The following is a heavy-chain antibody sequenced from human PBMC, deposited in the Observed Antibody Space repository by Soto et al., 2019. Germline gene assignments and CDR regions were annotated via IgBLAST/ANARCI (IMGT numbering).Heavy chain of an antibody. D-gene: IGHD3-16*01. CDR1: GYNFIGQY. V-gene: IGHV1-8*01. J-gene: IGHJ5*02. Sequence: ASVKVSCKASGYNFIGQYIHWVRQATGQGLEWMGWMNPGSGDTGYAQKFQGRVTITRDISIATAYMELSSLRSDDTAIYYCARMATFGSLNWFDPWGQGTLVTVSS. CDR2: MNPGSGDT. CDR3: ARMATFGSLNWFDP.